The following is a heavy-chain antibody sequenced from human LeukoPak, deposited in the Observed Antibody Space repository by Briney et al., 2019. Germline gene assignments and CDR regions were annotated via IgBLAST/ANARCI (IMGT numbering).Heavy chain of an antibody. J-gene: IGHJ6*03. CDR3: ASGSDYNYYYYYMDV. CDR1: GGTFSSYA. Sequence: GASVKVSCKASGGTFSSYAISWVRQAPGQGLEWMGGIIPFFGTANYAQKFQGRVTITADESTSTAYMELSSLRSDDTAVYYCASGSDYNYYYYYMDVWGKGTTVTISS. V-gene: IGHV1-69*13. CDR2: IIPFFGTA. D-gene: IGHD4-11*01.